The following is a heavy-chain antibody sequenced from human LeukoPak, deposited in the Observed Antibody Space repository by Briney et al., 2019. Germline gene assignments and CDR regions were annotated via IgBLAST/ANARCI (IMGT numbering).Heavy chain of an antibody. V-gene: IGHV3-53*01. CDR3: AKTNRDGYNAILFDY. J-gene: IGHJ4*02. Sequence: GGSLRLSCAASGFTVSSNYMSWVRQAPGKGLEWVSVIYSGGSTYYADSVKGRFTISRDNSKNTLYLQMNSLRAEDTAVYYCAKTNRDGYNAILFDYWGQGTLVTVSS. CDR2: IYSGGST. D-gene: IGHD5-24*01. CDR1: GFTVSSNY.